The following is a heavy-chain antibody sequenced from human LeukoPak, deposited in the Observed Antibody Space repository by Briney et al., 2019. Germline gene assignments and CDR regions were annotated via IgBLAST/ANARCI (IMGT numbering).Heavy chain of an antibody. D-gene: IGHD3-16*01. J-gene: IGHJ6*03. V-gene: IGHV4-61*09. CDR3: ARRFWGASYYYYYYMDV. Sequence: SETLSLTCTVSGGSISSGSYCWSWIRQPAGKGLEWIGHIYSSGSTNYNPSLKSRVTISVDTSKNQFSLKLSSVTAADTAVYYCARRFWGASYYYYYYMDVWGKGTTVTISS. CDR2: IYSSGST. CDR1: GGSISSGSYC.